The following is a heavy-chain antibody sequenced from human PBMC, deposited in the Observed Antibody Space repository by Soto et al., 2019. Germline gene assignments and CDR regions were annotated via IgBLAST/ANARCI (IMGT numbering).Heavy chain of an antibody. J-gene: IGHJ4*02. CDR2: ISSSGSTI. D-gene: IGHD3-3*01. V-gene: IGHV3-11*01. CDR1: GFTFSDYY. CDR3: ARDKNDFWSGPRNPLDY. Sequence: GGSLTLSCAASGFTFSDYYMSWIRQAPGKGLEWVSYISSSGSTIYYADSVKGRFTISRDNAKNSLYLQMNSLRAEDTAVYYCARDKNDFWSGPRNPLDYWGQGTLVTVSS.